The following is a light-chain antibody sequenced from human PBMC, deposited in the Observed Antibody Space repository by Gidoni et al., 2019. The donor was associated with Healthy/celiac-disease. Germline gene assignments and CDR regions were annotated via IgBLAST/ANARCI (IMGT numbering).Light chain of an antibody. CDR2: GAS. J-gene: IGKJ4*01. V-gene: IGKV3-20*01. CDR3: QQYAGSPPLT. Sequence: EIVLTQSPGTLSLSPGERATLSCRASLSVSSSYLAWYQQNPGQAPRLLIYGASSRATGIPDRISGSGSGTDFTLTISRLEPEDFAVYYCQQYAGSPPLTFGGGTKVEIK. CDR1: LSVSSSY.